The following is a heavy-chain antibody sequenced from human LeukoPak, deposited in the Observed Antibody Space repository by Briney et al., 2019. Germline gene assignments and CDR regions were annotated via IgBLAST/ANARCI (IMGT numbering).Heavy chain of an antibody. CDR2: IYHSGST. J-gene: IGHJ5*02. Sequence: PSQTLSLTCAVSGGSISSGGYSWSWIRQPPGKGLEWIGEIYHSGSTNYNPSLKSRVTISVDKFKNQFSLKLSSVTAADTAVYYCARSAITMVRGVITFNWFDPWGQGTLVTVSS. CDR1: GGSISSGGYS. V-gene: IGHV4-30-2*01. CDR3: ARSAITMVRGVITFNWFDP. D-gene: IGHD3-10*01.